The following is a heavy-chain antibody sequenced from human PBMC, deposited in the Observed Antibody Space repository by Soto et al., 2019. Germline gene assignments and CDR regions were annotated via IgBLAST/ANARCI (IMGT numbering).Heavy chain of an antibody. CDR3: ASGINYYDSSGYYAWGAFDI. J-gene: IGHJ3*02. D-gene: IGHD3-22*01. V-gene: IGHV4-31*02. Sequence: SETLSLTXTVSGGSISSGGYYWSWIRQHPGKGLEWIGYIYYSGSTYYNPSLKSRVTISVDTSKNQFSLKLSSVTAADTAVYYCASGINYYDSSGYYAWGAFDIWGQGTMVTVSS. CDR1: GGSISSGGYY. CDR2: IYYSGST.